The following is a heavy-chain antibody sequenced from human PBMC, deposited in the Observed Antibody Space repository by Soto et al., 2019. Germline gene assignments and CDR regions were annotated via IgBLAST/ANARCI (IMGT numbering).Heavy chain of an antibody. CDR3: ARGVGGYFQH. CDR1: GFTFSSYW. V-gene: IGHV3-74*01. Sequence: EVQLVESGGGLVQPGGSLRLSCAASGFTFSSYWMHWVRQGPGKGLVWVSIINSDGSGPSYADSVKGRFTISRDNAKNTLYLQMNSLRAEDTAVYYCARGVGGYFQHWVQGTLVTVSS. CDR2: INSDGSGP. J-gene: IGHJ1*01. D-gene: IGHD3-10*01.